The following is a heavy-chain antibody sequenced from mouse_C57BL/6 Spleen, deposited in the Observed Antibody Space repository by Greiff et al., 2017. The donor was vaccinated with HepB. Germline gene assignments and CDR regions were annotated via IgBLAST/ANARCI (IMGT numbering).Heavy chain of an antibody. CDR1: GYTFTSYW. V-gene: IGHV1-69*01. Sequence: VQLQQPGAELVMPGASVKLSCKASGYTFTSYWMHWVKQRPGQGLEWIGEIDPSDSYTNYNQKFKGKSTLTVDKSSSTAYMQLSSLTSEDSAVYYCARVKARGNYAMDYWGQGTSVTVSS. J-gene: IGHJ4*01. CDR2: IDPSDSYT. CDR3: ARVKARGNYAMDY. D-gene: IGHD3-1*01.